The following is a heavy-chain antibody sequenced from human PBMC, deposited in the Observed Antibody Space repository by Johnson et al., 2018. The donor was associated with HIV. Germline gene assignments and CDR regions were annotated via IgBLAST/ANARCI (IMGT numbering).Heavy chain of an antibody. CDR1: GFTFSSYA. Sequence: VQLVESGGGLVQPGGSLRLSCAASGFTFSSYAMSWVRQAPGKGLEWVSAISGSGGSTYYADAVKGRFTISSDNAKNSLYLQMNSLRDEDTALYHCARGDGSGSTGSFDIWGQGTMVTVSS. D-gene: IGHD3-10*01. V-gene: IGHV3-23*04. CDR2: ISGSGGST. CDR3: ARGDGSGSTGSFDI. J-gene: IGHJ3*02.